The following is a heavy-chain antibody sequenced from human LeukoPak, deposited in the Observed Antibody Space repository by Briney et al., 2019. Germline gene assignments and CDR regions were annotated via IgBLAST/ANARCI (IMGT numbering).Heavy chain of an antibody. CDR1: GFTFSSYT. CDR2: ISSSSSYI. V-gene: IGHV3-21*01. J-gene: IGHJ3*02. Sequence: GGSLRLSCAASGFTFSSYTMNWVRQAPGKGLEWVSSISSSSSYIYYADSVKGRLTISRDNAKNSLYLQMNSLRVEDTAVYYCASFGAFGTDAFDIWGQGTMVTVSS. CDR3: ASFGAFGTDAFDI. D-gene: IGHD1-14*01.